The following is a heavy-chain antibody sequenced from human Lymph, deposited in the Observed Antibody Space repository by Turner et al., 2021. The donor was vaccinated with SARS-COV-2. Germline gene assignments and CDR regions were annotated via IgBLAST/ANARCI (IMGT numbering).Heavy chain of an antibody. J-gene: IGHJ3*02. Sequence: EVQLVESGGGLVQPGGSLRLSCAASVLTVSSNYMNWVRQAPGKGLECVSVIYSVGSTFYADSVKGRFTISRDNSKNTLYLQMHSLRAEDTAVYYCARDFREGAFDIWGQGTMVTISS. CDR2: IYSVGST. CDR3: ARDFREGAFDI. CDR1: VLTVSSNY. V-gene: IGHV3-66*01. D-gene: IGHD3-10*01.